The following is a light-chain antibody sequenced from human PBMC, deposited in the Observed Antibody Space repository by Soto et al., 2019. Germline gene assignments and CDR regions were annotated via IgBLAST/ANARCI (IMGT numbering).Light chain of an antibody. V-gene: IGKV2-28*01. CDR2: LGS. CDR3: MHALQGPIT. CDR1: QSLLHSDGNTY. Sequence: DVVMTQSPLSLPVTPGEPASISCRSSQSLLHSDGNTYLDWYLQKPGQSPQLLIYLGSTRASGVPERFSGSGSGTDFTLKISRVEAEDVGVYYCMHALQGPITFGQGTRLEIK. J-gene: IGKJ5*01.